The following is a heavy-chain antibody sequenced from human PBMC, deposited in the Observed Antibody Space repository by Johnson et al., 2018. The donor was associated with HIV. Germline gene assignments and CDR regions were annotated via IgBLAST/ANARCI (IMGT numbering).Heavy chain of an antibody. J-gene: IGHJ3*02. CDR3: ARVKQQVVRVGSDAFDI. CDR1: GFTFSDYY. Sequence: QEQLVESGGGLVKPGGSLRLSCAASGFTFSDYYMSWIRQAPGKGLEWVSYISRSGSTIYYADSVKGRFTISIDMSKNTLSLQMNSLRAEDTAVYYCARVKQQVVRVGSDAFDIWGQGTMVTVSS. CDR2: ISRSGSTI. D-gene: IGHD6-13*01. V-gene: IGHV3-11*04.